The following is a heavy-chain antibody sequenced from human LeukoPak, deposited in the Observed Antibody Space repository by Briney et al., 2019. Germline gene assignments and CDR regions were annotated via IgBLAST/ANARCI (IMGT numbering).Heavy chain of an antibody. CDR2: INHSGST. Sequence: SETLSLTCAVYGGSFSGYYWSWIRQPPGKGLEWIGEINHSGSTNYNPSLKSRVTISVDTSKNAFSLNLSSVTAADTAAYYCARDLFGVIDSDPWGQGTLVTVSS. V-gene: IGHV4-34*01. CDR3: ARDLFGVIDSDP. J-gene: IGHJ5*02. D-gene: IGHD3-16*02. CDR1: GGSFSGYY.